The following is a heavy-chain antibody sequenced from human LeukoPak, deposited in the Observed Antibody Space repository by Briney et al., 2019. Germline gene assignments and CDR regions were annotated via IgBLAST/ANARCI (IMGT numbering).Heavy chain of an antibody. Sequence: ASVKVSCKASGYTFTSYGISWVRQAPGQGLEWMGWISAYNGNTNYAQKLQGRVTMTTDTSTSTAYMELRSLRSEDTAVYYCARVYSSSWYPTYYFDYWGQGTLVTVSS. D-gene: IGHD6-13*01. CDR2: ISAYNGNT. CDR3: ARVYSSSWYPTYYFDY. J-gene: IGHJ4*02. V-gene: IGHV1-18*01. CDR1: GYTFTSYG.